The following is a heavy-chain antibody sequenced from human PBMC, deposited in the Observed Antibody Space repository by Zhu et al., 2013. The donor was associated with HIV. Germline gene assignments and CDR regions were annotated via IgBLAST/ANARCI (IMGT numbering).Heavy chain of an antibody. J-gene: IGHJ6*04. D-gene: IGHD3-22*01. CDR1: GGTFSSYA. V-gene: IGHV1-69*01. CDR2: IIPIFGTA. Sequence: QVQLVQSGAEVKKPGSSVKVSCKASGGTFSSYAISWVRQAPGQGLEWMGGIIPIFGTANYAQKFQGRVTITADESTSTAYMELSSLRSEDTAVYYCARGQGDYYDSSGYYYVINYYYGMDVWAEGTDGHRLL. CDR3: ARGQGDYYDSSGYYYVINYYYGMDV.